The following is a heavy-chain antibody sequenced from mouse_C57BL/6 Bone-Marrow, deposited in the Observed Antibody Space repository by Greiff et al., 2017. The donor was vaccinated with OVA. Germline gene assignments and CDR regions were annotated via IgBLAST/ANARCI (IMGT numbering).Heavy chain of an antibody. V-gene: IGHV1-85*01. CDR3: ARCRNYDFFYAMDY. CDR1: GYTFTSYD. Sequence: QVQLKESGPELVKPGASVKLSCKASGYTFTSYDINWVNPRPGQGLEWIGWIYPRDGSTKYPEKFKGQATLSVDTSSSTAYMELHSLPSEDSAVYFCARCRNYDFFYAMDYWGQGTSVTVSS. J-gene: IGHJ4*01. CDR2: IYPRDGST. D-gene: IGHD2-1*01.